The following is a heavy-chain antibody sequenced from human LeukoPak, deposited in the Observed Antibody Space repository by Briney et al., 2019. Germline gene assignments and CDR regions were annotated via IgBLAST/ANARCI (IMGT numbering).Heavy chain of an antibody. J-gene: IGHJ4*02. V-gene: IGHV4-59*01. Sequence: SETLSLTCTVSGGSISSYHWSWIRQPPGKGLEWIGYIYSSGSTNYNPSLKSRVTISVDTSKNQFSLKLSSVTAADTAVYYCARYSSSTTPKFDYWGQGTLVTVSS. CDR2: IYSSGST. CDR1: GGSISSYH. CDR3: ARYSSSTTPKFDY. D-gene: IGHD6-13*01.